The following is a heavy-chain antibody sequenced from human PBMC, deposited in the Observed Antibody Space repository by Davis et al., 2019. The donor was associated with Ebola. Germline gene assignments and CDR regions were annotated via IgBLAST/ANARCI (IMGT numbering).Heavy chain of an antibody. CDR1: GGSISGFY. J-gene: IGHJ4*02. CDR3: TRSGSYRLNFDF. Sequence: SETLSLTCTPSGGSISGFYWSWVRQPPGKGLEWLGYIFSSGTTNYNPSLKSRVTMSVDTSKNLFSLRLSSVTAADTAVYYCTRSGSYRLNFDFWGQGTLVTVSS. D-gene: IGHD1-26*01. CDR2: IFSSGTT. V-gene: IGHV4-59*01.